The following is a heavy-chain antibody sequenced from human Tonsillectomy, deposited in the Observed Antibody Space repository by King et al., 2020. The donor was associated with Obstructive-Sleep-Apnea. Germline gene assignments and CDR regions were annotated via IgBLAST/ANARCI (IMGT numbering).Heavy chain of an antibody. J-gene: IGHJ4*02. D-gene: IGHD3-10*01. CDR1: GYTFTSYG. Sequence: QVQLVQSGAEMMKPGASVKVSCKASGYTFTSYGLTWVRQAPGQGLEWMGWISAYNGNRDYAQNIQGRVTLTTDTSTSTGYMELKSLRSDDTAIYYCMTSSAYDSGTYYAHWGQGTLVTVSS. V-gene: IGHV1-18*01. CDR2: ISAYNGNR. CDR3: MTSSAYDSGTYYAH.